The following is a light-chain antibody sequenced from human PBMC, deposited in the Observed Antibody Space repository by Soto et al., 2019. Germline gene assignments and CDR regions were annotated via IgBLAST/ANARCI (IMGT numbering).Light chain of an antibody. CDR3: QQYNNWPRT. V-gene: IGKV3-15*01. CDR2: GAS. CDR1: QSVFSN. Sequence: EIVMTQSPATLSVSPGERAALSCRASQSVFSNLAWYQQQPGQAPRLLIYGASTRATGIPARFSGSGSGTEFTLTISSLQSEDFAVYYCQQYNNWPRTFGQGTKVEI. J-gene: IGKJ1*01.